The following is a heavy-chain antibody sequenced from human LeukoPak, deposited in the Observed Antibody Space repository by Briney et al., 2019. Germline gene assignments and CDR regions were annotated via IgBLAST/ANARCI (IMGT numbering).Heavy chain of an antibody. V-gene: IGHV5-51*01. CDR2: IYPGDSDT. CDR3: ARRMTADYFDL. J-gene: IGHJ2*01. CDR1: GYRFANYW. D-gene: IGHD2-21*02. Sequence: PGESLKISCKGSGYRFANYWIAWVRQMPGKGVEWMGIIYPGDSDTRYSPSFQGQVTISADKSFSTAYLQWSSLKASDTAVYYCARRMTADYFDLWGRGTLVTVSS.